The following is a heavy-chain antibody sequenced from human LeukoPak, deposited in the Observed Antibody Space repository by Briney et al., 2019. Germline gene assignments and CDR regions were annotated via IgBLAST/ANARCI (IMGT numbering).Heavy chain of an antibody. CDR2: ISAYNGNT. CDR3: ARGPTSREAVAGTGGRVPLDY. V-gene: IGHV1-18*01. Sequence: ASVKVSCKASGYTFTSYGISWVRQAPGQGLEWMGWISAYNGNTNYAQKLQGRVTMTTDTSTSTAYMELRSLRSDDTAVYYCARGPTSREAVAGTGGRVPLDYWGQGTLVTVSS. J-gene: IGHJ4*02. CDR1: GYTFTSYG. D-gene: IGHD6-19*01.